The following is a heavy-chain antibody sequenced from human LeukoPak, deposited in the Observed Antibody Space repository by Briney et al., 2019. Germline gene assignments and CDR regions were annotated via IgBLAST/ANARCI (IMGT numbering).Heavy chain of an antibody. V-gene: IGHV4-39*07. D-gene: IGHD2/OR15-2a*01. J-gene: IGHJ6*02. CDR3: AKGGSTNFYYGDV. Sequence: SETLSLTCTVSGASISSSGYYWGWIRQPPGKGLEWIGSIYYSGSTYYNPSLKSRVTISVDTSRSQFSLKLSSVTAADTAVYYCAKGGSTNFYYGDVWGQGTTVTVSS. CDR1: GASISSSGYY. CDR2: IYYSGST.